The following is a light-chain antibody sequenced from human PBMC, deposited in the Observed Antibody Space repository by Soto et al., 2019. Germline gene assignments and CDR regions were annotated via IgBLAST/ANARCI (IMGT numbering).Light chain of an antibody. Sequence: SYALTQPPSLSVAPGQTATITWGGNNIGRKSVQWYQQKSGQAPVLVVYDDSDRPSGIPERFSGSNSGNTDTLTISRVEAEDEADYSCQVVASGPDHVVFGGGTKLTV. J-gene: IGLJ2*01. V-gene: IGLV3-21*02. CDR1: NIGRKS. CDR2: DDS. CDR3: QVVASGPDHVV.